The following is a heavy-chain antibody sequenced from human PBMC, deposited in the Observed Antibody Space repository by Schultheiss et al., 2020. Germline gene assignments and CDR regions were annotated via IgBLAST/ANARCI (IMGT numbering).Heavy chain of an antibody. J-gene: IGHJ4*02. Sequence: SETLSLTCAISGDSVSGNSVAWNWIRQSPSRGLEWLGRTYYRSKWYNDYAVSVKSRITINPDTSKNQFSLELTSVTVADTAVYYCARHSRFPYDSSGYLGLVGYWGQGTLVTVSS. V-gene: IGHV6-1*01. CDR1: GDSVSGNSVA. D-gene: IGHD3-22*01. CDR2: TYYRSKWYN. CDR3: ARHSRFPYDSSGYLGLVGY.